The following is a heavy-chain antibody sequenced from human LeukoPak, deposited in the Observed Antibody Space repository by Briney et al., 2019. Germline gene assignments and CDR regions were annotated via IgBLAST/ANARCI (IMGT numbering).Heavy chain of an antibody. CDR1: GGSISSSNW. V-gene: IGHV4-4*02. D-gene: IGHD3-10*01. Sequence: SETLSLTCAVSGGSISSSNWWSWVRQPPGKGLEWIGEINHSGSTNYNPSLKSRVTISVDTSKNQFSLKLSSVTAADTAVYYCARGPDPLFYGSGSYYNDWGQGTLVTVSS. J-gene: IGHJ4*02. CDR2: INHSGST. CDR3: ARGPDPLFYGSGSYYND.